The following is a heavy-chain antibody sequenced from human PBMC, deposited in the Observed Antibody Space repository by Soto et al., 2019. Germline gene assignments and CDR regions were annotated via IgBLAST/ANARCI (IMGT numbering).Heavy chain of an antibody. V-gene: IGHV4-59*08. CDR2: IYESGST. Sequence: PSETLSLTCTVSGGSISNYYWSWIRQPPGKGLEWIGYIYESGSTNYNPSLKSRVTISGDTSKNQFSLKLSSVTAADTAVYYCARCGTMTTFYYDYIDVWGKGTTVTVSS. J-gene: IGHJ6*03. D-gene: IGHD4-17*01. CDR3: ARCGTMTTFYYDYIDV. CDR1: GGSISNYY.